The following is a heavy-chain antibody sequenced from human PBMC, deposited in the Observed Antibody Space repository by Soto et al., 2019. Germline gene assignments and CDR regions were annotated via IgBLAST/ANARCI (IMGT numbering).Heavy chain of an antibody. J-gene: IGHJ6*02. V-gene: IGHV1-69*12. CDR3: ATRTVVRLGNYYSGVDG. CDR2: IIPIFGTA. D-gene: IGHD2-2*01. Sequence: QVQLVQSGAEVKKPGSSVKVSCKASGGTFSSYAISWVRQAPGQGLEWMGGIIPIFGTADYAKKFQGRVTXTAXESTSPAYMELSSLRSDDTAVYYCATRTVVRLGNYYSGVDGWGQGTTVTVSS. CDR1: GGTFSSYA.